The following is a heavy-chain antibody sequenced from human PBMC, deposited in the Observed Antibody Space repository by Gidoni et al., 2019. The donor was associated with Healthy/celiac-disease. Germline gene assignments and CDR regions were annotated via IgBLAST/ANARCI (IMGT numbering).Heavy chain of an antibody. Sequence: EVQLVESGGGLVKPGGSLRLSCAASGFTVSSYSMNWVRQAPGKGLGWVSSISSSSSYIYYADSVKGRFTIARDNAKNSLYLQMNSLRAEDTAVYYCARDLYSSSWFDYWGQGTLVTVSS. J-gene: IGHJ4*02. CDR1: GFTVSSYS. V-gene: IGHV3-21*01. CDR3: ARDLYSSSWFDY. CDR2: ISSSSSYI. D-gene: IGHD6-13*01.